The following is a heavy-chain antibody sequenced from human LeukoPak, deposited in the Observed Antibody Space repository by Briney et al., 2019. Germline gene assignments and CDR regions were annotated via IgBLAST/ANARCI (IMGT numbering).Heavy chain of an antibody. CDR3: ARGTTVLYYMDV. V-gene: IGHV4-39*01. D-gene: IGHD4-17*01. Sequence: KPSETLSLTCTVSGGSVSSSSYYWGWIRQPPGKGLEWIGSIYYSGSTYYNPSLKSRVTISVDTSKNQVSLNLRSVTAADTALYYCARGTTVLYYMDVWGKGTTVTVSS. J-gene: IGHJ6*03. CDR1: GGSVSSSSYY. CDR2: IYYSGST.